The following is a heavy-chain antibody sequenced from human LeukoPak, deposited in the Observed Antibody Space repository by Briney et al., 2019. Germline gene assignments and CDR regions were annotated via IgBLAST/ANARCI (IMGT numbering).Heavy chain of an antibody. CDR1: GFTFSSYV. D-gene: IGHD2-2*01. J-gene: IGHJ4*02. CDR3: AKEGPSNYDIVVVPAADY. Sequence: PGGSLRLSCAASGFTFSSYVMSWVRQAPGKGLEWVSAISGGGGSTYYADSVKGRFTISRDNSKNTLYLQMNSLRAEDTAVYYCAKEGPSNYDIVVVPAADYWGQGTLVTVSS. V-gene: IGHV3-23*01. CDR2: ISGGGGST.